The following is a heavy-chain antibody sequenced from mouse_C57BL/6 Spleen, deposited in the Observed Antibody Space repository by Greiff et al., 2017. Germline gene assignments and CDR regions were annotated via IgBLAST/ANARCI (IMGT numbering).Heavy chain of an antibody. J-gene: IGHJ1*03. D-gene: IGHD1-1*01. CDR2: INPYNGGT. V-gene: IGHV1-19*01. CDR1: GYTFTDYY. CDR3: ARFGYGSSHWYFDV. Sequence: EVQLQQSGPVLVKPGASVKMSCKASGYTFTDYYMNWVKQSHGKSLEWIGLINPYNGGTSYNQKFKGKATLTVDKSSSTAYMELNSLTSEDSAVYYCARFGYGSSHWYFDVWGTGTTVTVSS.